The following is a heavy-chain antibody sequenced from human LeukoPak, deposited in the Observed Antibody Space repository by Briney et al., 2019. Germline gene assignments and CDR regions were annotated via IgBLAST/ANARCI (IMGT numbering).Heavy chain of an antibody. CDR2: ISSSGSTI. CDR3: AELGITMIGGV. D-gene: IGHD3-10*02. V-gene: IGHV3-48*03. J-gene: IGHJ6*04. CDR1: GFSFSTYE. Sequence: GGSLRLSCAASGFSFSTYEFHWVRHAPGKGLEWVSYISSSGSTIYYADSVKGRFTISRDNAKNSLYLQMNSLRAEDTAVYYCAELGITMIGGVWGKGTTVTISS.